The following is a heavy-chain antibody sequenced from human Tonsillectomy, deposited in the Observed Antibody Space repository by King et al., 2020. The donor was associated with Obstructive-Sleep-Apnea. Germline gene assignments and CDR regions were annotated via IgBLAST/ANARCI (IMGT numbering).Heavy chain of an antibody. CDR3: ARDRRYSSGWSPGYSDL. V-gene: IGHV3-30*04. Sequence: VQLVKSGGGVVQPGRSLRLSCAASGFTFSSFAMHWVRQAPGKGLECVAVISYDGGNKYYADSVKGRFTLSRDNSKNTLYMQMNSLRPEDTAVYYCARDRRYSSGWSPGYSDLWGRGTLVTVSS. J-gene: IGHJ2*01. D-gene: IGHD6-19*01. CDR2: ISYDGGNK. CDR1: GFTFSSFA.